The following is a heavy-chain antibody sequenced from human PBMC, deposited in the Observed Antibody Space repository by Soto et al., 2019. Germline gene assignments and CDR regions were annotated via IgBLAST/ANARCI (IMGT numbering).Heavy chain of an antibody. Sequence: QLQLQESGSGLVKPSQTLSLTCAVSGGSISSGGYSWSWIRQPPGKGLEWIGYIYHSGSTYYNPSLKSRVTISVDRSKNQFSLKLSSVTAADTAVYYSAGGRIGTSRDYWGQGTLITVSS. V-gene: IGHV4-30-2*01. CDR2: IYHSGST. CDR3: AGGRIGTSRDY. CDR1: GGSISSGGYS. J-gene: IGHJ4*02. D-gene: IGHD2-2*01.